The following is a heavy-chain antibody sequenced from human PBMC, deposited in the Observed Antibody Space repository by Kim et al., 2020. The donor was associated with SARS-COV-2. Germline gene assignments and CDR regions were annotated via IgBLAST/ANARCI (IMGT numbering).Heavy chain of an antibody. J-gene: IGHJ6*02. CDR1: GFTFSNAW. CDR3: TTDRRILWFGELPYYYYGMDV. V-gene: IGHV3-15*01. D-gene: IGHD3-10*01. Sequence: GGSLRLSCAASGFTFSNAWMSWVRQAPGKWLEWVGRIKSKTDGGTTDYAAPVKGRFTISRDDSKNTLYLQMNSLKTEDTAVYYCTTDRRILWFGELPYYYYGMDVWGQGTTVTVSS. CDR2: IKSKTDGGTT.